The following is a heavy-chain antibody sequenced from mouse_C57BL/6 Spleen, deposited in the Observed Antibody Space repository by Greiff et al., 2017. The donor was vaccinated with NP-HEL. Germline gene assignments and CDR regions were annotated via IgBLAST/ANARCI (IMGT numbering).Heavy chain of an antibody. CDR1: GYSITSGYD. CDR3: ARATDYYAMDY. Sequence: VQLQQSGPGMVKPSQSLSLTCTVTGYSITSGYDWHWIRHFPGNKLEWMGYISYSGSTNYNPSLKSRISITHDTSKNHFFLKLNSVTTEDTATYYCARATDYYAMDYWGQGTSVTVSS. V-gene: IGHV3-1*01. J-gene: IGHJ4*01. CDR2: ISYSGST.